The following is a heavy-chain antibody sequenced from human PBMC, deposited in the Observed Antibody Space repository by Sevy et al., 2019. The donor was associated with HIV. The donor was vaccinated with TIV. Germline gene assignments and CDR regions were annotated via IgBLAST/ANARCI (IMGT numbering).Heavy chain of an antibody. J-gene: IGHJ4*02. CDR2: IWSSGSYI. D-gene: IGHD3-16*02. Sequence: GGSLRLSCTASGFTFSTYNMNWVRQAPGKGLEWVSSIWSSGSYIYYADSVKGRFTISRDNAKNSPYLQMNSLKVEDTGVYYCARERADRSFFDYWGQGALVTVSS. CDR1: GFTFSTYN. CDR3: ARERADRSFFDY. V-gene: IGHV3-21*01.